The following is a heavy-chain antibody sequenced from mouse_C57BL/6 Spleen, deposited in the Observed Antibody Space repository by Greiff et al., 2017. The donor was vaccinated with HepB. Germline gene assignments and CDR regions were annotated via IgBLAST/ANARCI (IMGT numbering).Heavy chain of an antibody. CDR2: INPNNGGT. CDR1: GYTFTDYY. V-gene: IGHV1-26*01. CDR3: ARPVFDY. J-gene: IGHJ2*01. Sequence: VQLQQSGPELVKPGASVKISCKASGYTFTDYYMNWVKQSHGKSLEWIGDINPNNGGTSYNQKFKGKATLTVDKSSSTAYMELRSLTSEDSAVYYCARPVFDYWGQGTTLTVSS.